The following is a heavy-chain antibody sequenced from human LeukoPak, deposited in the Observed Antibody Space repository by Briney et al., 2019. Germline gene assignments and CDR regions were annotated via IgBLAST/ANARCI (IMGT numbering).Heavy chain of an antibody. J-gene: IGHJ4*02. CDR3: AREYYYDSSGYHNLDY. D-gene: IGHD3-22*01. CDR2: INHSGST. V-gene: IGHV4-34*01. Sequence: PSETLSLTCAVYGGSFSGYYWSWIRQPPGKGLEWIGEINHSGSTNYNPSLKSRVTMSVDTSKNQFSLKLSSVTAADTAVYYCAREYYYDSSGYHNLDYWGQGTLVTVSS. CDR1: GGSFSGYY.